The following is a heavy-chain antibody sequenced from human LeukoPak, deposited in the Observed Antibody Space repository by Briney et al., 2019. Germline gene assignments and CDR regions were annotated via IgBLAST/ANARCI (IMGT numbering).Heavy chain of an antibody. CDR2: IYHSGST. D-gene: IGHD5-12*01. V-gene: IGHV4-4*02. J-gene: IGHJ4*02. CDR3: ARDRGYSGYVPFDY. CDR1: GGSISSSNW. Sequence: SGTLSLTCAVSGGSISSSNWWSWVRQPPGKGLEWIGEIYHSGSTNYNPSLKSRVTVSVDNSKNQFSLKLNSVTAADTAVYYCARDRGYSGYVPFDYWGQGALVTVSS.